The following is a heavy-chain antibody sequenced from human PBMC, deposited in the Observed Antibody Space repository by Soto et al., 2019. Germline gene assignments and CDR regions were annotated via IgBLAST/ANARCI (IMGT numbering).Heavy chain of an antibody. CDR2: IYTGDSDT. V-gene: IGHV5-51*01. Sequence: GESLKISCKGSGYSFTSYWIGWVRQVPGKGLEWMGIIYTGDSDTRYSPSFQGQVTISADKSISTAYLQWSSLKASDTAMYYCARIYSSSWYGTFDYWGQGTLVTVSS. J-gene: IGHJ4*02. CDR3: ARIYSSSWYGTFDY. D-gene: IGHD6-13*01. CDR1: GYSFTSYW.